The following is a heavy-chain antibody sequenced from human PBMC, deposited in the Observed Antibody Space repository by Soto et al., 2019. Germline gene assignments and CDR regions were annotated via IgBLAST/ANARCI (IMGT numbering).Heavy chain of an antibody. CDR1: GFSFTNYA. D-gene: IGHD2-2*01. V-gene: IGHV3-23*01. CDR3: AGAYCSGTTCYGLYGMDV. Sequence: GGSLRLSCAASGFSFTNYAMHWVRQASGKGLEWVSSMSGSGGGTYYADSVKGRFTISRDNSKNTLFLQMNSLRAEDTALYYCAGAYCSGTTCYGLYGMDVWGQGTTVTVSS. CDR2: MSGSGGGT. J-gene: IGHJ6*02.